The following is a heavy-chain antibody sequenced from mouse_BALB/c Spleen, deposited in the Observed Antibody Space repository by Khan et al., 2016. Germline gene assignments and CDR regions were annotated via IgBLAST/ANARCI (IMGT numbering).Heavy chain of an antibody. J-gene: IGHJ3*01. Sequence: VQLQQSGAELVKPGASVKLSCTASGFTFNGSYMHWVKQRPEQGLEWIGRIVPGNGSTKYDAKFQGKATITADTSSNTAYMQLSSLTSEDTAVFYDARSPYDCGVGFAYWGQGTLVTVSA. D-gene: IGHD2-4*01. V-gene: IGHV14-3*02. CDR2: IVPGNGST. CDR1: GFTFNGSY. CDR3: ARSPYDCGVGFAY.